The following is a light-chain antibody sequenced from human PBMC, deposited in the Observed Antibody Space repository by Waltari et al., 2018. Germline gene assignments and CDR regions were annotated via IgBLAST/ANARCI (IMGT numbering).Light chain of an antibody. J-gene: IGKJ1*01. CDR1: QSISSP. V-gene: IGKV3-11*01. Sequence: ETVLTQSPATLSLSPGERATLSCRASQSISSPLAWYQQKPGQPPRLLIYDESKRATGIPARFSCSGSGTDFTLTISSLEPEDFAVYYCQQRSNLWTFGQGTKVEIK. CDR2: DES. CDR3: QQRSNLWT.